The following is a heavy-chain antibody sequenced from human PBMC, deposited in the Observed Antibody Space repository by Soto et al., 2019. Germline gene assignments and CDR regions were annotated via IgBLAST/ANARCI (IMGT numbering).Heavy chain of an antibody. D-gene: IGHD3-10*01. CDR3: ARAPHQVLLWFGELSSWFDP. CDR1: GGSFSGYY. J-gene: IGHJ5*02. CDR2: INHSGST. Sequence: SETLSLTCAVYGGSFSGYYWSWIRQPPGKGLEWIGEINHSGSTNYNPSLKSRVTISVDTSKNQFSLKLSSVTAADTAVYYCARAPHQVLLWFGELSSWFDPWGQGTQVT. V-gene: IGHV4-34*01.